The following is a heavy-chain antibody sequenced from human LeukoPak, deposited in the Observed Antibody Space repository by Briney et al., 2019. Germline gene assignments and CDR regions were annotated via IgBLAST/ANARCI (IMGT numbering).Heavy chain of an antibody. CDR2: ISGGGGST. V-gene: IGHV3-23*01. CDR1: GFTFSSYA. Sequence: GGSLRLSCAASGFTFSSYAMSWVRQAPGKGLEWVSAISGGGGSTYYADSVKGRFTISRDNSKNTLYLQMNSLRAEDTAVYYCAKEGSYCSSTSCYLPFDYWGQGTLVTVSS. D-gene: IGHD2-2*01. J-gene: IGHJ4*02. CDR3: AKEGSYCSSTSCYLPFDY.